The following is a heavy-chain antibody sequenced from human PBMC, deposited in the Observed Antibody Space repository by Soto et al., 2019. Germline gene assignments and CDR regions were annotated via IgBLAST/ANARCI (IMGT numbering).Heavy chain of an antibody. J-gene: IGHJ4*02. CDR1: GFIFSSFT. CDR3: VRGDDRVD. V-gene: IGHV3-21*01. Sequence: GGSLRLSCVDSGFIFSSFTMTWVRQAPGMGLQYLASISKSSSLIYYADSVRGRFIISRDNSKDSVFLQMYSLRAEDTAMYYCVRGDDRVDWGQGTLVTVSS. CDR2: ISKSSSLI. D-gene: IGHD1-1*01.